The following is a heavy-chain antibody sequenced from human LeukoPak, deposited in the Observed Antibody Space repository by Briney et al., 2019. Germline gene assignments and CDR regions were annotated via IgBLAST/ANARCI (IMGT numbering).Heavy chain of an antibody. J-gene: IGHJ5*02. V-gene: IGHV1-24*01. CDR1: GYTLTELS. Sequence: ASVKVSCKVSGYTLTELSMHWVRQAPGKGLEWMGGSDPEDGETIYAQKFQGRVTMTEDTSTDTAYMELSSLRSEDTAVYYCATGGITMVRGLRENWFDPWGQGTLVTVSS. CDR3: ATGGITMVRGLRENWFDP. CDR2: SDPEDGET. D-gene: IGHD3-10*01.